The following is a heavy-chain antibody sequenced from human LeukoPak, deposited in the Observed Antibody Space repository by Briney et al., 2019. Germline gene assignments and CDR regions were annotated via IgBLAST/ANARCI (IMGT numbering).Heavy chain of an antibody. Sequence: GGSLRLSCAASGFTFSSYSMNWVRQAPGKGLEWVSYISGSSSTIYYADSVKGRFTISRDNAKNSLYLQMNSLRAEDTAVYYCGVLYYRNNWFDPWGQGTLVTVSS. D-gene: IGHD3-10*01. CDR2: ISGSSSTI. V-gene: IGHV3-48*01. J-gene: IGHJ5*02. CDR1: GFTFSSYS. CDR3: GVLYYRNNWFDP.